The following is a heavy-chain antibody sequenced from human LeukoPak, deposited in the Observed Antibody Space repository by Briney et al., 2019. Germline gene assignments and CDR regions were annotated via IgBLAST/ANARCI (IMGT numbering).Heavy chain of an antibody. Sequence: SETLSLTCTVSGGSISSYYWSWIRQPAGKALEWIGRIYTSGSTNYNPSLKSRVTMSVDTSKNQFSLKLSSVTAADTAVYYCARGSGYYGSGSLNWFDPWGQGTLVTVSS. CDR2: IYTSGST. J-gene: IGHJ5*02. CDR3: ARGSGYYGSGSLNWFDP. CDR1: GGSISSYY. V-gene: IGHV4-4*07. D-gene: IGHD3-10*01.